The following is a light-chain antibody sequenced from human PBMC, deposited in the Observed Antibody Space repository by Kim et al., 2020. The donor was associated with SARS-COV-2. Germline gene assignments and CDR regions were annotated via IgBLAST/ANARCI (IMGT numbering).Light chain of an antibody. CDR1: KLDDKY. CDR3: QAWDSGTAGV. Sequence: SYELTQPPSVSVSPGQTASITCSGDKLDDKYVAWYQQKPGQSPVLIIYQDAKRPSGIPERFSGSNSGNTATPTISGTQALDEADYYCQAWDSGTAGVFGGGTQLTVL. CDR2: QDA. J-gene: IGLJ3*02. V-gene: IGLV3-1*01.